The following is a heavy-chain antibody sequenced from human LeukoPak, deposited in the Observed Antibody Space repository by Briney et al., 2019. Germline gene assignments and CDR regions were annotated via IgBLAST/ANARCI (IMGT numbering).Heavy chain of an antibody. CDR3: AKTGGSGWFSDY. CDR2: ISGSGPNT. V-gene: IGHV3-23*01. J-gene: IGHJ4*02. D-gene: IGHD6-19*01. CDR1: GFTFSSYW. Sequence: GGSLRLSCAASGFTFSSYWMHWVRQAPGKGLEWVSAISGSGPNTYYADSVKGRFTISRDNSKNTLYLQMNSLRAEDTALYYCAKTGGSGWFSDYWGQGTLVTVSS.